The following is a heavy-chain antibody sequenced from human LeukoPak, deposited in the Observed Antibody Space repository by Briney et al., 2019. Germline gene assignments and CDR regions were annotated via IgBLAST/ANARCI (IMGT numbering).Heavy chain of an antibody. D-gene: IGHD3-9*01. Sequence: SETLSLTCTVSGGSISSSNYYWGWIRQPPGKGLEWIGSIYYSGSTYYNPSLKSRVTISVDTSKNQFSLKLSSVTAADTAVYYCARLVSDILTGYYHFDYWGQGTLVTVSS. CDR2: IYYSGST. J-gene: IGHJ4*02. CDR1: GGSISSSNYY. V-gene: IGHV4-39*01. CDR3: ARLVSDILTGYYHFDY.